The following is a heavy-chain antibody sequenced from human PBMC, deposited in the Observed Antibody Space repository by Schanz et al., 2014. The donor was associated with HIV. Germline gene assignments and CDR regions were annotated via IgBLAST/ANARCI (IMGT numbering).Heavy chain of an antibody. CDR2: INPNSGGT. D-gene: IGHD3-16*02. J-gene: IGHJ6*02. V-gene: IGHV1-2*02. Sequence: QVQLVQSGAEVKKPGASVKVSCKASGDTFTGDFMHWVRQAPGQGLEWMGWINPNSGGTNYAQKFQGRVTMTRDTSISTAYMEMSRLRYDDTAVYYCARRRGWGSYRYFPYGLDVWGQGTTVTVSS. CDR1: GDTFTGDF. CDR3: ARRRGWGSYRYFPYGLDV.